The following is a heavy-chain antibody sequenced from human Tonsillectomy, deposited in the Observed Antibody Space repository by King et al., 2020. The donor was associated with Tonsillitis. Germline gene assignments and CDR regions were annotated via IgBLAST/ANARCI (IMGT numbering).Heavy chain of an antibody. J-gene: IGHJ4*02. V-gene: IGHV3-74*01. CDR1: GFTFSSYW. D-gene: IGHD5-18*01. Sequence: VQLVESGGGLVQPGGSLRLSCVASGFTFSSYWMHWVRQAPGKGLVWVSRINSDESSTTYADSVKGRFTISRDNAKNTLYLQMNSLRAEDTAVYYCARAHGGYSYGSLDYWGQGTLVTVSS. CDR3: ARAHGGYSYGSLDY. CDR2: INSDESST.